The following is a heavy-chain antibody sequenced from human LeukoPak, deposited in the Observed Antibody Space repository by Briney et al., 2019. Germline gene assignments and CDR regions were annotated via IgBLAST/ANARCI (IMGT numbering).Heavy chain of an antibody. J-gene: IGHJ4*02. CDR3: AANLKGYCTNGVCGFDY. CDR1: GFTLTSSA. CDR2: IVVGSGNT. D-gene: IGHD2-8*01. V-gene: IGHV1-58*02. Sequence: SVKVSCKASGFTLTSSAMQWVRQARGQRLEWIGWIVVGSGNTNYAQKFQERVTITRDMSTSTAYMELSSLRSEDTAVYYCAANLKGYCTNGVCGFDYWGQGTLVTVSS.